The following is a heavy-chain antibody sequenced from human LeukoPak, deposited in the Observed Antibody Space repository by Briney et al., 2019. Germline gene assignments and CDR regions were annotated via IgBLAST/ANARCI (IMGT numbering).Heavy chain of an antibody. CDR1: GFTVSSNY. Sequence: GGSLRLSCAASGFTVSSNYMSWVRQAPGKGLEGVSVIYSGGSTYYADSVKGGFTISRDNSKNTLYLQMNSLRAEDTAVYYCAGGARRQQPFDYWGQGTLVTVSS. CDR3: AGGARRQQPFDY. D-gene: IGHD6-13*01. V-gene: IGHV3-66*01. CDR2: IYSGGST. J-gene: IGHJ4*02.